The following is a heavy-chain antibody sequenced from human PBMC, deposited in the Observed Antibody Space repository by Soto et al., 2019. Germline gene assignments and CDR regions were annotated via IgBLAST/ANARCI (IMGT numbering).Heavy chain of an antibody. V-gene: IGHV4-30-4*01. CDR3: ARARGGDSGDYASLFDR. J-gene: IGHJ5*02. Sequence: PSETLSLTCTVFGGSVSIGDYLWSWIRQRAGKGLEWIGYIHDSGNTYYNPSLKSRVTISLDTSKNQFSLKVTSMTAADTAVYFCARARGGDSGDYASLFDRWGQGNLVTVS. D-gene: IGHD4-17*01. CDR1: GGSVSIGDYL. CDR2: IHDSGNT.